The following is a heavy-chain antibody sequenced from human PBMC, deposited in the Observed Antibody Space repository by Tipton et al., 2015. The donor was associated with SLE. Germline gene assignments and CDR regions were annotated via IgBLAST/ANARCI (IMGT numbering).Heavy chain of an antibody. D-gene: IGHD2-15*01. CDR3: AREGNCSGGSCWNWFDP. CDR2: IYTSGST. Sequence: TLSLTCTVSGGSISSGSYYWSWIRQPAGKGLEWIGRIYTSGSTNYNPSLKSRVTISVDTSKNQFSLKLSCVTAADTAVYYCAREGNCSGGSCWNWFDPWGQGTLVTVSS. V-gene: IGHV4-61*02. CDR1: GGSISSGSYY. J-gene: IGHJ5*02.